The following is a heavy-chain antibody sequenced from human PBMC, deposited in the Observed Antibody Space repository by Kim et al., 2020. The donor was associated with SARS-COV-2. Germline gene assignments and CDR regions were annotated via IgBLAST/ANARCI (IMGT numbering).Heavy chain of an antibody. V-gene: IGHV3-30*04. D-gene: IGHD3-10*01. CDR3: VRSGGYRVYGSGRDGMDV. J-gene: IGHJ6*02. Sequence: GGSLRLSCAASGFSFSSYAMPWVRQAPGKGLEWVAVISYDGSSDFYADSVKGRFTISRDNSKNTLFLQMSSLRAEDTAVYYCVRSGGYRVYGSGRDGMDVWGQGTTVTVSS. CDR1: GFSFSSYA. CDR2: ISYDGSSD.